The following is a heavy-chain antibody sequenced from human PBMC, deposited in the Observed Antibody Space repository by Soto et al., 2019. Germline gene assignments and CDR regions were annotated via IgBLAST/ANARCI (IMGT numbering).Heavy chain of an antibody. Sequence: QVQLVQSGAEVKKPGSSVKVSCKASGGTFSSYTISWLRQAPGQGLAWMGRIIPILGVANYAQKFQGRVTITADESTSRAYMELSSLRSEDTAVYYCAREWGGSRSDYWGQGTLVTVSS. J-gene: IGHJ4*02. CDR2: IIPILGVA. CDR1: GGTFSSYT. D-gene: IGHD3-16*01. V-gene: IGHV1-69*08. CDR3: AREWGGSRSDY.